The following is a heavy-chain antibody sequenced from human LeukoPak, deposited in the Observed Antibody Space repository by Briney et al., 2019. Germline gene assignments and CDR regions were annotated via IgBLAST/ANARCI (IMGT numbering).Heavy chain of an antibody. V-gene: IGHV6-1*01. CDR2: TYYRSKWYN. Sequence: PSQTLSLTCAISGDSVPGNRAACDWIRQSPSRGLEWLGRTYYRSKWYNDYAVSVKSQITINPDTSKNQFSLQLNSVTPEDTAVYYCARDTWGFVDYWGQGTLVTVSS. J-gene: IGHJ4*02. CDR1: GDSVPGNRAA. D-gene: IGHD7-27*01. CDR3: ARDTWGFVDY.